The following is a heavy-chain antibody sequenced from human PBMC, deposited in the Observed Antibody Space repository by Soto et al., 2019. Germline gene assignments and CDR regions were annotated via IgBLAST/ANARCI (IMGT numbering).Heavy chain of an antibody. CDR3: ARDWYEDY. Sequence: EVQLLESGGGLIQPGGSLRLSCAASGFTFSNYAMTWVHQAPGKGLEWLSAISNGGDTYYADSVKGRWTVSRDNSKNMAYLQMDSLRADDTAVYYCARDWYEDYWGQGTLVTVSS. CDR1: GFTFSNYA. D-gene: IGHD6-13*01. CDR2: ISNGGDT. J-gene: IGHJ4*02. V-gene: IGHV3-23*01.